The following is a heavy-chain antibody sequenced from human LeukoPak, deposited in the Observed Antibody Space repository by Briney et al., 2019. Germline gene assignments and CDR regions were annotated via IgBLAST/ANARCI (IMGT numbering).Heavy chain of an antibody. D-gene: IGHD3-16*01. CDR2: ISSSGSTI. CDR3: ASLSYDYVWGRYFDY. CDR1: GFTFSDYY. Sequence: GGSLRLSCAVSGFTFSDYYMSWIRQAPGKGLEWVSCISSSGSTIYYADSVKGRFTISRDNAKNSLYLQMNSLRAEDTAVYYCASLSYDYVWGRYFDYWGQGTLVTVSS. V-gene: IGHV3-11*01. J-gene: IGHJ4*02.